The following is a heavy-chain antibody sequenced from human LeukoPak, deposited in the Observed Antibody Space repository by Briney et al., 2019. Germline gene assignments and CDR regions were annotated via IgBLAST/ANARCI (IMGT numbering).Heavy chain of an antibody. CDR2: IDPNSGDT. Sequence: ASMKVSCKASGYTFTDFYIHWVRQAPGQGLEWMGWIDPNSGDTKYVEKFQGRVTMTRDTSISTAYMDLSSLRSDDTAVYYCARDLDSGSQNHYDYWGRGTLVTVSS. CDR3: ARDLDSGSQNHYDY. V-gene: IGHV1-2*02. CDR1: GYTFTDFY. J-gene: IGHJ4*02. D-gene: IGHD1-26*01.